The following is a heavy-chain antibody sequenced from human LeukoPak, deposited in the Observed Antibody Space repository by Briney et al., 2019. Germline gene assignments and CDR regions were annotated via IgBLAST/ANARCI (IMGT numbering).Heavy chain of an antibody. Sequence: PGGSLRLSCAASGLTFDDYGIHWVRQAPGKGLGWVSGISWSSGKIGYADSVKGRFTISRDNAKNSLYLQMNSLRAEDTAVYYCARESTTPAAMRTYYYGMDVWGQGTTVTVSS. CDR2: ISWSSGKI. J-gene: IGHJ6*02. CDR1: GLTFDDYG. V-gene: IGHV3-9*01. CDR3: ARESTTPAAMRTYYYGMDV. D-gene: IGHD2-2*01.